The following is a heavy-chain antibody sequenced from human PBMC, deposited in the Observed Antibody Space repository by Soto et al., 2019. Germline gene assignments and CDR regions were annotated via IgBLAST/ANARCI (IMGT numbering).Heavy chain of an antibody. CDR3: ARDIAARPSGKYYYYGMDV. J-gene: IGHJ6*02. CDR2: IIPLFRTP. V-gene: IGHV1-69*01. CDR1: GGTLRTYA. D-gene: IGHD6-6*01. Sequence: QVQLVQSGAEMKQPGSSVKVSCKASGGTLRTYAITWVRQAPGQGLEWMGGIIPLFRTPNYAQKFQGRVTITADESTSTAYMELSSLRSEDTAVYYCARDIAARPSGKYYYYGMDVWGQGTTVTVSS.